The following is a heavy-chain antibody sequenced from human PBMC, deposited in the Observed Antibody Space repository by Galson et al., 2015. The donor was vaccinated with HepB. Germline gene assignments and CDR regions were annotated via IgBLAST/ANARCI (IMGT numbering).Heavy chain of an antibody. D-gene: IGHD6-25*01. CDR1: SYA. CDR3: ALRGTAGRTY. J-gene: IGHJ4*02. V-gene: IGHV3-23*01. CDR2: ISGSGGST. Sequence: SYAMSWVRQAPGKGLEWVSGISGSGGSTYYGNSVNGRFTISRDNSKNTLYLQMNSLRVEDTAIYYCALRGTAGRTYRGQGSLVTVSS.